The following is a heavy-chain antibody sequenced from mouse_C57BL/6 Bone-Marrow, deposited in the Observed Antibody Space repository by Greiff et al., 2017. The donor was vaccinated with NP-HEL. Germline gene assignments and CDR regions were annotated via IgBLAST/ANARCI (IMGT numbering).Heavy chain of an antibody. V-gene: IGHV1-58*01. CDR2: IYIGNGYT. CDR1: GYTFTSYG. Sequence: EVQRVESGAELVRPGSSVKMSCKTSGYTFTSYGINWVKQRPGQGLEWIGYIYIGNGYTEYNEKFKGKATLTSDTSSSTAYMQLSSLTSEDSAIYFCARNDGYYVADYFDYWGQGTTLTVSS. J-gene: IGHJ2*01. CDR3: ARNDGYYVADYFDY. D-gene: IGHD2-3*01.